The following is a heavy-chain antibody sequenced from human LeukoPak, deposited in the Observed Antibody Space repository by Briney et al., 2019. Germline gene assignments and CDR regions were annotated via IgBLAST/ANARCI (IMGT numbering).Heavy chain of an antibody. CDR2: IIPIFGTA. J-gene: IGHJ4*02. CDR3: AREKGAVAGVFWTDY. D-gene: IGHD6-19*01. CDR1: EGTFSNYA. V-gene: IGHV1-69*05. Sequence: SVKVSCKASEGTFSNYAFRWVRQAPGQGLEWMGGIIPIFGTANYAQKLQGRVTMTTDTSTSTAYMELRSLRSDDSAVYYCAREKGAVAGVFWTDYWGQGTLVTVSS.